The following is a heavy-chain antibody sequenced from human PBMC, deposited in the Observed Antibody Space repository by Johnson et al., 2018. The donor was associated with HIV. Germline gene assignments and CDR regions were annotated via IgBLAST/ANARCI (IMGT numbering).Heavy chain of an antibody. Sequence: VQLVESGGGLIQPGGSLRLTCAASGFTVSSNYMSWVRQAPGKGLEWVSVIYSSGSAYNADSMKGRFTISRDNSKNTLYLQMNSLRVEDTAVYYCASSSPFSGCDGDAFDIWGQGTLVTVSS. J-gene: IGHJ3*02. V-gene: IGHV3-53*01. CDR3: ASSSPFSGCDGDAFDI. CDR1: GFTVSSNY. CDR2: IYSSGSA. D-gene: IGHD1-26*01.